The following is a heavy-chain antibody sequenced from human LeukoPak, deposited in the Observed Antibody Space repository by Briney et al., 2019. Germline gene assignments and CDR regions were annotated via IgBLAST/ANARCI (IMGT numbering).Heavy chain of an antibody. V-gene: IGHV4-59*12. CDR2: IYYSGST. CDR3: ARGFWSGYYAD. Sequence: SETLSLTCTVSGGSISSYYWSWIRQPPGKGLEWIGYIYYSGSTNYNPSLKSRVTMSVDTSKNQFSLKLSSVTAADTAVSYCARGFWSGYYADWGQGTLVTVSS. J-gene: IGHJ4*02. D-gene: IGHD3-3*01. CDR1: GGSISSYY.